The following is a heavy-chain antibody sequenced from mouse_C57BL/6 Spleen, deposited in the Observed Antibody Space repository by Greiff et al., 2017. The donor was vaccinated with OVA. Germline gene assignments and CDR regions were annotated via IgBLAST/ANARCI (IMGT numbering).Heavy chain of an antibody. Sequence: QVQLQQSGAELARPGASVTLSCKASGYTFTSYGISWVKQRTGPGLEWIGEIYPRSGNTYYNEKFKGKATLTADKSSSTAYMELRSLTSEDAAVYFCARLRDGSRDYWGQGTSVTVSS. J-gene: IGHJ4*01. V-gene: IGHV1-81*01. CDR2: IYPRSGNT. CDR1: GYTFTSYG. CDR3: ARLRDGSRDY.